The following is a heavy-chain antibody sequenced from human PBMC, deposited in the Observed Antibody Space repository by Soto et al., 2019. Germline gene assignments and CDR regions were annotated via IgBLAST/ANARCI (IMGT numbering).Heavy chain of an antibody. CDR2: INHSGST. V-gene: IGHV4-34*01. J-gene: IGHJ2*01. CDR3: ARGGGIAAAYTPRYWYFDL. CDR1: GGSFSGYY. Sequence: QVQLQQWGAGLLKPSETLSLTCDVYGGSFSGYYWGWIRQPPGKGLEWIGEINHSGSTNHNPSLKSRVTIEVDKSKNQCSVKLSTVTDADTAVYYCARGGGIAAAYTPRYWYFDLWGRGTLVTVSS. D-gene: IGHD6-13*01.